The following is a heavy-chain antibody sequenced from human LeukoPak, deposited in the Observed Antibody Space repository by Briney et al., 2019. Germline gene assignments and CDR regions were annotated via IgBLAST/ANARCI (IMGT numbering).Heavy chain of an antibody. Sequence: PGGSLRLSCAASGFTFSSYGMSWVRQAPGKGLEWVSAISGSGGSTYYADSVKGRFTISRDNSKNTLYLQMNSLRAEDTAVYYCAKQDYDILTGRYTYYYMDVWGKGTTVTISS. CDR3: AKQDYDILTGRYTYYYMDV. D-gene: IGHD3-9*01. V-gene: IGHV3-23*01. J-gene: IGHJ6*03. CDR2: ISGSGGST. CDR1: GFTFSSYG.